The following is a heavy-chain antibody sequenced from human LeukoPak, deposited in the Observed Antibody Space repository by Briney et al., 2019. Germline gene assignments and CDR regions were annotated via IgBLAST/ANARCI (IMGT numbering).Heavy chain of an antibody. CDR3: AKDFWGFSFGY. V-gene: IGHV3-23*01. D-gene: IGHD7-27*01. CDR1: GFTLTSTA. CDR2: LNGCNDGT. J-gene: IGHJ4*02. Sequence: GGSLRLSCAASGFTLTSTAMACVRQAPGEWLEWVSALNGCNDGTHYADSVKGRFTISIDNSKNTLYLQMNSLRVEDTALYYCAKDFWGFSFGYWGQGILVTVSS.